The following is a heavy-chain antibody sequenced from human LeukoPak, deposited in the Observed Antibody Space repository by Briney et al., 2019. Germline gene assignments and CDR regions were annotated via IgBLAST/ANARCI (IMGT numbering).Heavy chain of an antibody. J-gene: IGHJ3*02. V-gene: IGHV3-21*01. D-gene: IGHD6-6*01. Sequence: GGSLRLSCAASGFTFSSYSMNWVRQAPGKGLEWVSSISSSSSYIYYADSVKGRFTISRDNAKNSLYLQMNSLRAEDTAVYYCARVIRQTRTDAFDIWGQGTMDTVSS. CDR2: ISSSSSYI. CDR3: ARVIRQTRTDAFDI. CDR1: GFTFSSYS.